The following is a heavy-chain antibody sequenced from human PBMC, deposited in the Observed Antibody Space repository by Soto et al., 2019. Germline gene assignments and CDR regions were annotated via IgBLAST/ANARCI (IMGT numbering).Heavy chain of an antibody. J-gene: IGHJ6*02. CDR2: IIPIFGTA. D-gene: IGHD6-6*01. V-gene: IGHV1-69*13. CDR3: ARGYSSSSSYYYYGMDV. Sequence: SVKVSCKASGGTFSSYAISWVRQAPGQGLEWMGGIIPIFGTANYAQKFQGRVTITADESTSTAYMELSSLRSEDTAVYYCARGYSSSSSYYYYGMDVWGQGTTVTVSS. CDR1: GGTFSSYA.